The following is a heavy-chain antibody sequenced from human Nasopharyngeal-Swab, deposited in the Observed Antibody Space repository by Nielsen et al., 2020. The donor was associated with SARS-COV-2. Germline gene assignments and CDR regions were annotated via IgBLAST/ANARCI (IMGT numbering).Heavy chain of an antibody. J-gene: IGHJ4*02. V-gene: IGHV4-34*01. CDR3: ARGQGPRHYYDSSGYYYDVLGRGYYFDY. D-gene: IGHD3-22*01. CDR2: INHRGST. Sequence: RQAPGKGLEWIGEINHRGSTNYNPSLKSRVTISVDTSKNQFSLKLSSVTAADTAVYYCARGQGPRHYYDSSGYYYDVLGRGYYFDYWGQGTLVTVSS.